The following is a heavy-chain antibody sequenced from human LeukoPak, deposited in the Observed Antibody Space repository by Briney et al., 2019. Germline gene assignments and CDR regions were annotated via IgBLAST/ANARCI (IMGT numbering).Heavy chain of an antibody. CDR2: ISGSDGGS. CDR3: AKIEAVAGTRWFDP. CDR1: GFTFRNYV. D-gene: IGHD6-19*01. J-gene: IGHJ5*02. Sequence: GASLRLSCAASGFTFRNYVMSWVRQAPGKGLEWVSGISGSDGGSYYVDSVKGRFTISRDNSKNALYLHMNSLSADDTALYYCAKIEAVAGTRWFDPWGQGTLVIVSS. V-gene: IGHV3-23*01.